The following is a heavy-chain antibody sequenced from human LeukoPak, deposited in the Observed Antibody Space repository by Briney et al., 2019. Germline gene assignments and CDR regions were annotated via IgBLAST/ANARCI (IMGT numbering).Heavy chain of an antibody. V-gene: IGHV3-64*01. CDR1: GFTFSDYA. Sequence: GSPRLSCAASGFTFSDYAMHWVRQAPGKGLEFVSVIDPIGVYTYYANSVKGRFTISRDSSKSTVSLQMGSLRDEDMAVYYCARSPPGRTNWNYYDYWGRGTLVTVSS. CDR2: IDPIGVYT. J-gene: IGHJ4*02. CDR3: ARSPPGRTNWNYYDY. D-gene: IGHD1-1*01.